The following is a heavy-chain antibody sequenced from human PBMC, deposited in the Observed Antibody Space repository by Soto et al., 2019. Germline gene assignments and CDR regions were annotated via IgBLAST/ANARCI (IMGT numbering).Heavy chain of an antibody. Sequence: SGPTLVNPTQTLTLTCTFSGFSLSTSGVGVGWIRQPPGKALEWLALIYWDDDKRYSPSLKSRLTITKDTSKNQVVLTMTNMDPVDTAKYYCEHRQPPRLELPDWFDPWGQGTLVTVSS. CDR2: IYWDDDK. D-gene: IGHD1-7*01. V-gene: IGHV2-5*02. CDR1: GFSLSTSGVG. J-gene: IGHJ5*02. CDR3: EHRQPPRLELPDWFDP.